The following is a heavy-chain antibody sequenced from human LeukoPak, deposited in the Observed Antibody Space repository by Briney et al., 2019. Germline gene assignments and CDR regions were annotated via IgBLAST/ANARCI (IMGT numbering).Heavy chain of an antibody. Sequence: GASVKVSCKASGYTFTSYYMHWVRQAPGQGLEWMGIINPSGGSTSYAQKFQGRVTMTRDTSISTAYMELSRLRSDDTAVYYCARRAARYSSSWYPPFDPWGQGTLVTVSS. V-gene: IGHV1-46*01. J-gene: IGHJ5*02. CDR1: GYTFTSYY. D-gene: IGHD6-13*01. CDR2: INPSGGST. CDR3: ARRAARYSSSWYPPFDP.